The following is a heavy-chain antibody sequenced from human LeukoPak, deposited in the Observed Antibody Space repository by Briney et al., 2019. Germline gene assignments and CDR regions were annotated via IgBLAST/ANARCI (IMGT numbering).Heavy chain of an antibody. V-gene: IGHV1-24*01. Sequence: ASVTVSCKVSGYTLTELSMHWVRQAPGKGLEWMGGFDPEDGETIYAQKFQGRVTMTEDTSTDTAYMELSSLRSEDTAVYYCATVVRYCSSTSCYSYYYYMDVWGKGTTVTVSS. CDR3: ATVVRYCSSTSCYSYYYYMDV. J-gene: IGHJ6*03. CDR1: GYTLTELS. CDR2: FDPEDGET. D-gene: IGHD2-2*01.